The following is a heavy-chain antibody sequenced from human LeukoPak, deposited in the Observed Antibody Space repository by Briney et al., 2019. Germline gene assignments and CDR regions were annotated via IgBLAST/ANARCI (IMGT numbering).Heavy chain of an antibody. D-gene: IGHD3-22*01. Sequence: ASVKVSCKASGYTFTGYYIRWVRQAPGQGLEWMGWINPNSGGTNYAQKFQGRVTMTRDTSISTAYMELRRLRSDDRAVYYCARGPPTIVVVITTGDFDSWGKGTLVTVSS. J-gene: IGHJ4*02. V-gene: IGHV1-2*02. CDR2: INPNSGGT. CDR1: GYTFTGYY. CDR3: ARGPPTIVVVITTGDFDS.